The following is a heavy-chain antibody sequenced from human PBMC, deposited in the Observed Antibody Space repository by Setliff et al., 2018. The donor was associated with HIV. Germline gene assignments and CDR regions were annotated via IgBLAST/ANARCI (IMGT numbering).Heavy chain of an antibody. CDR1: AFGSYW. V-gene: IGHV3-7*01. CDR2: IKDDGSET. CDR3: AREGGGYDFTLYYYYYGLDV. Sequence: GESLKISCTSSAFGSYWVSWVRQAPGKGLEWVAHIKDDGSETYYVDSVRGRFTISRDNAKNSVFLQMNSLGVDDTAIYYCAREGGGYDFTLYYYYYGLDVWGQGTTVTVSS. J-gene: IGHJ6*02. D-gene: IGHD2-15*01.